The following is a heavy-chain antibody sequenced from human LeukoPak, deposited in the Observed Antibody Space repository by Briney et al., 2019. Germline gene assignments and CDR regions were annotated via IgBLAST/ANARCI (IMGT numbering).Heavy chain of an antibody. CDR1: GFTFSSYW. D-gene: IGHD3-10*01. CDR2: IKRDGSEK. Sequence: GGSLRLSCAASGFTFSSYWMSWVRQAPGKRLEWVANIKRDGSEKYYVDSVKGRFIISRDNAKNSLYLQMNSLRAEDTAVYYCAKGAFRDQVQGYYYMDVWGKGTTVTVSS. CDR3: AKGAFRDQVQGYYYMDV. J-gene: IGHJ6*03. V-gene: IGHV3-7*01.